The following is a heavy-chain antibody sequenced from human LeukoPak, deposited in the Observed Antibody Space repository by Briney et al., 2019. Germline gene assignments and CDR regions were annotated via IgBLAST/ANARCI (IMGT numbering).Heavy chain of an antibody. J-gene: IGHJ4*02. D-gene: IGHD5-12*01. CDR3: ARGDSGYDFAPLDY. CDR2: ISANNGNT. V-gene: IGHV1-18*01. Sequence: GASVKVSCKASGGTFSSYAISWVRQAPGQGLEWMGWISANNGNTNYAQKLQGRVTMTTDTSTSTAYMELRSLRSDDTAVYYCARGDSGYDFAPLDYWGQGTLVTVSS. CDR1: GGTFSSYA.